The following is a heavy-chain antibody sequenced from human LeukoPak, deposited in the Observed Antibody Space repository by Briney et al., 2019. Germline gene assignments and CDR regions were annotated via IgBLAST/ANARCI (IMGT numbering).Heavy chain of an antibody. D-gene: IGHD3-22*01. CDR3: ASPYYYDGSSYYHFFDH. CDR2: ISDDGSTK. Sequence: GSLRLSCAASGFTFSSYGMHWVRQAPGKGQEWVAVISDDGSTKFYADSVKGRFTISRDISKNTLYLQMNNLRTEDTAVYYCASPYYYDGSSYYHFFDHWGQGTLVTVSS. V-gene: IGHV3-30*03. J-gene: IGHJ4*02. CDR1: GFTFSSYG.